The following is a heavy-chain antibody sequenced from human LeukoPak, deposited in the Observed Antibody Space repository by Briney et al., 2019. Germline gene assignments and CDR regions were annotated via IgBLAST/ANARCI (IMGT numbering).Heavy chain of an antibody. CDR3: ARDLCHGGSCFHFDS. CDR2: INPDSGAT. D-gene: IGHD2-15*01. Sequence: GASVKVSCKTSGYTFTDYYVHWVRQAPGQGLEWLAWINPDSGATNFAQRFQGRVTMTRDTSVNTVHTELNRLRSDDTAVYYCARDLCHGGSCFHFDSWGQGTLVTVSS. J-gene: IGHJ4*02. CDR1: GYTFTDYY. V-gene: IGHV1-2*02.